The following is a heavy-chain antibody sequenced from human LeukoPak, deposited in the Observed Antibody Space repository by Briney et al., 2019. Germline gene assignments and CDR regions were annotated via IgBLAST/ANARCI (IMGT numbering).Heavy chain of an antibody. CDR2: IIPIFGTA. Sequence: SVKVSCEASGGTFSSYAISWVRQAPGQGLEWMGGIIPIFGTANYAQKFQGRVTITADKSTSTAYMELSSLRSEDTAVYYCARQTLSSGWYLDYWGQGTLVTVSS. CDR3: ARQTLSSGWYLDY. J-gene: IGHJ4*02. CDR1: GGTFSSYA. V-gene: IGHV1-69*06. D-gene: IGHD6-19*01.